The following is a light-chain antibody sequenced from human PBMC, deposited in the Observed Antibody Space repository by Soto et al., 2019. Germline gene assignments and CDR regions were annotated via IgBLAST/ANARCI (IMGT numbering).Light chain of an antibody. V-gene: IGKV1-33*01. CDR1: QDIKNY. Sequence: DIQMTQSPSSLSASVGDRVTITCQASQDIKNYLNWYQQKPGKAPKLLIYDASNLETGVPSRFSGSGFGTEFTFTISSLQPDDIATYYCQQYDIPLMTFGPGTKVDIK. J-gene: IGKJ3*01. CDR3: QQYDIPLMT. CDR2: DAS.